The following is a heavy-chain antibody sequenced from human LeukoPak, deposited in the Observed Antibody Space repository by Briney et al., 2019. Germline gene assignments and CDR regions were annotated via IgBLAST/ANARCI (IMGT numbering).Heavy chain of an antibody. J-gene: IGHJ4*02. CDR2: MDPSGTQK. CDR1: GFTFHGSW. D-gene: IGHD5-24*01. V-gene: IGHV3-7*01. Sequence: GGSLRLSCAAPGFTFHGSWMNSVRQVPGKGLEWVANMDPSGTQKRYVDSVRGRFTISKDNSGTSFYLEMSSLPVDDTARTSDNNWGQGTLVTVSS. CDR3: NN.